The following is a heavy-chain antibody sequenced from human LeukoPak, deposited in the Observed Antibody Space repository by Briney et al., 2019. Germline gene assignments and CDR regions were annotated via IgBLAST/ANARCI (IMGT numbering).Heavy chain of an antibody. CDR1: GGSISSSSYY. Sequence: SETLSLTCTVSGGSISSSSYYWGWIRQPPGKGLEYIGSIYYSGSTYYNPSLKSRVTISADTSKNQFSLKLTPVTAADTAVYYCATNRAGTYDRPFDIWGQGTMVTVSS. D-gene: IGHD1-26*01. J-gene: IGHJ3*02. CDR3: ATNRAGTYDRPFDI. V-gene: IGHV4-39*07. CDR2: IYYSGST.